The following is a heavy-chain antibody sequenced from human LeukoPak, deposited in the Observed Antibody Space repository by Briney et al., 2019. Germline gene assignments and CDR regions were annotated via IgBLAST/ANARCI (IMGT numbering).Heavy chain of an antibody. V-gene: IGHV5-51*01. CDR1: GYSFTSYW. J-gene: IGHJ3*02. CDR3: ARRNMYCTNGVCWPGAFDI. D-gene: IGHD2-8*01. Sequence: TGESLKISCKGSGYSFTSYWIGWVRQMPGKGLEWMGIIYPGDSDTRYSPAFQGQVTISADKSISTAYLQWSSMKASDTAMYYCARRNMYCTNGVCWPGAFDIWGQGTMVTVSS. CDR2: IYPGDSDT.